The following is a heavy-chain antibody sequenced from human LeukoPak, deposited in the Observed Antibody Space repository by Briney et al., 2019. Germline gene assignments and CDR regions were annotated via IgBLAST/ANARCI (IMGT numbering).Heavy chain of an antibody. D-gene: IGHD6-19*01. J-gene: IGHJ4*02. V-gene: IGHV3-23*01. CDR3: ARGDRSGWYFDY. CDR1: GFTFSNYA. Sequence: GGSLRLSCTASGFTFSNYAMCWVRQAPGEGLEWVSAISGSGGSTYYADSVKGRFTISRDNSKNTLYLQMNSLSAEDTALYRCARGDRSGWYFDYWGQGTLVTVSS. CDR2: ISGSGGST.